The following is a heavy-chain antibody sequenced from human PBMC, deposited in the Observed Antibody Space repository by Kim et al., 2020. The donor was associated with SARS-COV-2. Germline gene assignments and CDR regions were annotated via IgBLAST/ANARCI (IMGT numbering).Heavy chain of an antibody. V-gene: IGHV4-34*01. Sequence: SETLSLTCAVYGGSFSGYYWSWIRQPPGKGLEWIGEINHSGSTNYNPSLKSRVTISVDTSKNQFSLKLSSVTAADTAVYYCARGLSPREGSRQGADYWGQGTLVTVSS. CDR3: ARGLSPREGSRQGADY. J-gene: IGHJ4*02. CDR2: INHSGST. D-gene: IGHD1-26*01. CDR1: GGSFSGYY.